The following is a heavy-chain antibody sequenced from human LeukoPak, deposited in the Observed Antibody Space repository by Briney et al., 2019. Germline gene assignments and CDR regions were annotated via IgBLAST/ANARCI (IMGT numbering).Heavy chain of an antibody. V-gene: IGHV3-30*18. D-gene: IGHD2-2*01. CDR1: GFTFSSYG. CDR3: AKDLCSSTSCYIYYYYGMDV. Sequence: GGSLRLSCAASGFTFSSYGMHWVRQAPGKGLEWVAVISYDGSNKYYAGSVKGRFTISRDNSKNTLYLQMNSLRAEDTAVYYCAKDLCSSTSCYIYYYYGMDVWGQGTTVTVSS. J-gene: IGHJ6*02. CDR2: ISYDGSNK.